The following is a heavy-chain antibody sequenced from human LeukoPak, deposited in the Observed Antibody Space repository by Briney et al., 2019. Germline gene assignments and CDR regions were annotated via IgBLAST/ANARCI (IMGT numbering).Heavy chain of an antibody. CDR3: ARGGIYYYYMDV. J-gene: IGHJ6*03. Sequence: SETLSLTCTVSGGSISSGSYYWSRIRQPAGKGLEWIGRIYTSGSTNYNPSLKSRVTISVDTSKNQFSLKLSSVTAADTAVYYCARGGIYYYYMDVWGKGTTVTVSS. CDR1: GGSISSGSYY. CDR2: IYTSGST. V-gene: IGHV4-61*02. D-gene: IGHD1-26*01.